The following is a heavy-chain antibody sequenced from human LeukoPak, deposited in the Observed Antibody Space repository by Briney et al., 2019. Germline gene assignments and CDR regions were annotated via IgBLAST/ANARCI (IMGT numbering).Heavy chain of an antibody. CDR3: ATMGTTDAFDI. CDR1: GGSISSGAYY. D-gene: IGHD2-2*01. J-gene: IGHJ3*02. V-gene: IGHV4-31*03. Sequence: SSETLSLTCTVSGGSISSGAYYWSWIRQHPGKGLEWIGYIYYSGDTYYNPSLKSRVTISVDTSKNQFSLKLSSVTAADTAVYYCATMGTTDAFDIWGQGTMATVSS. CDR2: IYYSGDT.